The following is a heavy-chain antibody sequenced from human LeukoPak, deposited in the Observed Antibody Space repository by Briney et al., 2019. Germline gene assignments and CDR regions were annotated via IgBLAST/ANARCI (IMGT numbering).Heavy chain of an antibody. Sequence: GGSLRLSCAASGFTFSSYSMNWVRQAPGKGLEWVSSISSSSSYIYYADSVKGRFTISRDNAKNSLYLQMNSLRAEDTAVYYCARDMGRWFGESHSYYYGMDVWGQGTTVTVSS. CDR2: ISSSSSYI. V-gene: IGHV3-21*01. CDR3: ARDMGRWFGESHSYYYGMDV. CDR1: GFTFSSYS. J-gene: IGHJ6*02. D-gene: IGHD3-10*01.